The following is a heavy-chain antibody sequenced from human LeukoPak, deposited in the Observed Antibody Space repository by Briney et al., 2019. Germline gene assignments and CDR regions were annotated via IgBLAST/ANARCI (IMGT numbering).Heavy chain of an antibody. J-gene: IGHJ4*02. CDR1: GVSISSSNSY. D-gene: IGHD3/OR15-3a*01. CDR3: ARQTGSGLFILP. Sequence: SETLSLTCTVSGVSISSSNSYWGWIRQPPGKGLEWIGSIYYSGNTYYNASLKSQVSISIDTSKNQFSLRLTSVTAADTAVYYCARQTGSGLFILPGGQGTLVTASS. CDR2: IYYSGNT. V-gene: IGHV4-39*01.